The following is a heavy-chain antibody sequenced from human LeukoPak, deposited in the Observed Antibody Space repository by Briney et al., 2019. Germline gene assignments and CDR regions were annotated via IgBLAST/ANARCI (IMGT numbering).Heavy chain of an antibody. CDR2: IYYSGST. Sequence: EPSETLSLTCTVSGGSISSGGYYWSWIRQHPGKGLEWIGYIYYSGSTYYNPSLKSRVTISVDTSKNQFSLKLSSVTAADTAVYYCARGYVATGAFDIWGQGTMVTVSS. CDR1: GGSISSGGYY. V-gene: IGHV4-31*03. D-gene: IGHD5-12*01. CDR3: ARGYVATGAFDI. J-gene: IGHJ3*02.